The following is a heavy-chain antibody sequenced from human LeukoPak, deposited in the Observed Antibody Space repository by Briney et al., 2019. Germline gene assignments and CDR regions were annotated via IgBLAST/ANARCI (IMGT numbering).Heavy chain of an antibody. J-gene: IGHJ4*02. V-gene: IGHV4-30-4*08. CDR3: ARVQYSSSSLDY. CDR2: INHSGST. D-gene: IGHD6-6*01. CDR1: GGSISSGDYY. Sequence: SQTLSLTCTVSGGSISSGDYYWSWIRQPPGKGLEWIGEINHSGSTNYNPSLKSRVTISVDTSKNQFSLKLSSVTAADTAVYYCARVQYSSSSLDYWGQGTLVTVSS.